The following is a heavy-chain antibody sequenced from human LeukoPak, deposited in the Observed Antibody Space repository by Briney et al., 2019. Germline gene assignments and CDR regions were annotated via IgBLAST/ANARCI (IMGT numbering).Heavy chain of an antibody. Sequence: PSETLSLTCAVSGGSNSSSNWWSWVRQPPGKGLEWIGEIYHSGSTNYNPSLKSRVTISVDKSKNQFSLKLSSVTAADTAVYYCARDQGCSGGSCYTPLDAFDIWGQGTMVTVSS. J-gene: IGHJ3*02. D-gene: IGHD2-15*01. CDR1: GGSNSSSNW. CDR3: ARDQGCSGGSCYTPLDAFDI. V-gene: IGHV4-4*02. CDR2: IYHSGST.